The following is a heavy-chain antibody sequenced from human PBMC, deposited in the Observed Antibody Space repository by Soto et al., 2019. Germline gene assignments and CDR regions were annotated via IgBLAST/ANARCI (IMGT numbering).Heavy chain of an antibody. Sequence: PSETLSLTCTVSGGSISSSSFHWGWIRQPPGKGLEWIGSIYYSGSTYYNPSLNSRVTISVDTSKNQFSLKLSSVTAADTAVYYCARSTVTPRGPFDYWGQGTLVTVSS. CDR2: IYYSGST. CDR3: ARSTVTPRGPFDY. J-gene: IGHJ4*02. CDR1: GGSISSSSFH. D-gene: IGHD4-17*01. V-gene: IGHV4-39*07.